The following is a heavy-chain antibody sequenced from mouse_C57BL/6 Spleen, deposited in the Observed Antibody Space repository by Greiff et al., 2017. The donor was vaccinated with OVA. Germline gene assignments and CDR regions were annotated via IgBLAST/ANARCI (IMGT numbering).Heavy chain of an antibody. D-gene: IGHD4-1*01. Sequence: QVQLKQPGAELVRPGSSVKLSCKASGYTFTSYWMHWVKQRPIQGLEWIGNIDPSDSETHYNQKFKDKATLTVDKSSSTAYMQLSSLTSEDSAVYYCARSGANWDAWFAYWGQGTLVTVSA. V-gene: IGHV1-52*01. CDR1: GYTFTSYW. J-gene: IGHJ3*01. CDR2: IDPSDSET. CDR3: ARSGANWDAWFAY.